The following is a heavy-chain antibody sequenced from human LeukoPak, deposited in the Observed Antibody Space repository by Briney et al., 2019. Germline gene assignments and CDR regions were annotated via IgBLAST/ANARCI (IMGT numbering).Heavy chain of an antibody. J-gene: IGHJ4*02. Sequence: ASVKVSCKASGGTFSSYSISWVRHPPGHGIEWIERIIPILGIANYAQKFQGRVTITADKSTRTAYMELSSLRSEDTAVYYCAIFWPFDYWGQGTLVTVSS. CDR1: GGTFSSYS. V-gene: IGHV1-69*02. CDR3: AIFWPFDY. CDR2: IIPILGIA. D-gene: IGHD3-3*01.